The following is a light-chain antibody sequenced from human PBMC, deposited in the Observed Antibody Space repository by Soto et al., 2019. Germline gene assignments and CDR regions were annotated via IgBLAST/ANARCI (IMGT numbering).Light chain of an antibody. CDR1: QDISNY. Sequence: DIQVTQSPSSLSASVGDRVTITCQASQDISNYLNWYQHKPGEAPRLLIHEASILETGVPSRFSGSGSGTDFTFTITSLQAEDTATFYCQQYDNLPLTFGGGTKVEIK. CDR3: QQYDNLPLT. V-gene: IGKV1-33*01. J-gene: IGKJ4*01. CDR2: EAS.